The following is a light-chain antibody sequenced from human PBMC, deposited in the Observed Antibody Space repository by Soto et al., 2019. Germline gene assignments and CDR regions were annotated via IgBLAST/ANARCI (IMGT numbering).Light chain of an antibody. CDR1: QNVRTY. V-gene: IGKV1-39*01. CDR2: AAS. CDR3: QHTYSPPIT. Sequence: DIEMTQAPSALTASVGDRVTIHCLASQNVRTYLSWYQEERGKAPILLIYAASSLWSAVPPRFSGAGSETDLTLTFSRLQPADFGTSYCQHTYSPPITSGQGTRLEI. J-gene: IGKJ5*01.